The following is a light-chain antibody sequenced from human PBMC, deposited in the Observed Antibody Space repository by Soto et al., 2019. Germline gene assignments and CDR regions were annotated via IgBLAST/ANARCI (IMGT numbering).Light chain of an antibody. Sequence: AIRMTQSPSSLSASTGDRVTITCRASQGISSYLAWYQQKPGKAPKLLIYAASTLQSGVPSRFSGSGSGTDFTPTISCLQSEDFATYYCQQYYSYPLAFGHGTKVEIK. CDR3: QQYYSYPLA. J-gene: IGKJ1*01. V-gene: IGKV1-8*01. CDR2: AAS. CDR1: QGISSY.